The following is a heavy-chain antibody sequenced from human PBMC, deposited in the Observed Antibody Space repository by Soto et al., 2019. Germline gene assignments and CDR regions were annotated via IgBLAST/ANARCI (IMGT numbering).Heavy chain of an antibody. J-gene: IGHJ4*02. V-gene: IGHV1-69*13. CDR2: IIPIFGTA. CDR3: VREAIAAAGSDY. Sequence: ASVKVSCKASGGTFSSYAISWVRQAPGQGLEWMGGIIPIFGTANYAQKFQGRVTITADESTSTAYMELSSLRSEDTAVYYCVREAIAAAGSDYWGQGTLVTVSS. CDR1: GGTFSSYA. D-gene: IGHD6-13*01.